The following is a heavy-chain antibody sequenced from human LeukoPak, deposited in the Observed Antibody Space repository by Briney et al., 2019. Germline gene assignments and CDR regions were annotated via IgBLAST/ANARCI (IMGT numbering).Heavy chain of an antibody. D-gene: IGHD2-15*01. V-gene: IGHV1-18*01. CDR1: GYTFTSYG. Sequence: ASVKVSCKASGYTFTSYGISWVRQAPGQGLEWMGWISAYNGNTNYAQKLQGRVTMTTDTSTSTAYMELRSLRSDDTAVYYCARDPPRIVVVVAATNYYGMDVWGQGTTVTVSS. CDR2: ISAYNGNT. J-gene: IGHJ6*02. CDR3: ARDPPRIVVVVAATNYYGMDV.